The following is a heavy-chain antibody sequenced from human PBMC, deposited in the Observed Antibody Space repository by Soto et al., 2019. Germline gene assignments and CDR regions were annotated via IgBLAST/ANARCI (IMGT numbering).Heavy chain of an antibody. CDR3: AMYYYDSSGPVVDAFDI. D-gene: IGHD3-22*01. V-gene: IGHV1-18*01. CDR1: GYTFTSYG. CDR2: ISAYNGNT. Sequence: ASVKVSCKASGYTFTSYGISWVRQAPGQGLEWMGWISAYNGNTNYAQKLQGRVTMTTDTSTSTAYMELRSLRSDDTAVYYRAMYYYDSSGPVVDAFDIWGQGTMVTVSS. J-gene: IGHJ3*02.